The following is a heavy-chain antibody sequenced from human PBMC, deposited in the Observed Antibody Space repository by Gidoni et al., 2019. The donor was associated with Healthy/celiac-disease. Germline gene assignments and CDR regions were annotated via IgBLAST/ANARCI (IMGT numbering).Heavy chain of an antibody. J-gene: IGHJ4*02. Sequence: EVQLVESGGGVVRPGGYLRLACAASGFTFDDYGMSGVRQAPGKGLEWVSGINWNGGSTCYADSVKGRFTISRDNAKNSLYLQMNSLRAEDTALYYCARLTTPDYYGAPDYWGQGTLVTVSS. V-gene: IGHV3-20*04. CDR1: GFTFDDYG. CDR2: INWNGGST. D-gene: IGHD1-26*01. CDR3: ARLTTPDYYGAPDY.